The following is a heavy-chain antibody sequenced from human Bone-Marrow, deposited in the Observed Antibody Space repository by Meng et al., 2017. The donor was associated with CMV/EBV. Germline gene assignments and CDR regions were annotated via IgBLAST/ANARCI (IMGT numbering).Heavy chain of an antibody. V-gene: IGHV4-61*01. CDR2: IYYSGST. CDR1: GGSVSSGSYY. Sequence: LEPPSLSCTVSGGSVSSGSYYWSWVRQPPGKGLEWIGYIYYSGSTNYNPSLKSRVTISVDTSKNQFSLKLSSVTAAATAVYYCARAGFLEWLYTTYFDYWGQGTLVTVSS. CDR3: ARAGFLEWLYTTYFDY. J-gene: IGHJ4*02. D-gene: IGHD3-3*01.